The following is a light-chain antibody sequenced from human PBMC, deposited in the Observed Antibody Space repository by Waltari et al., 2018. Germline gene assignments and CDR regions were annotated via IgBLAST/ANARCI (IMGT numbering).Light chain of an antibody. CDR1: SSDVGGYNL. V-gene: IGLV2-14*01. CDR2: EVS. CDR3: TSYITTRGDWV. J-gene: IGLJ3*02. Sequence: QSALTQPASVSGSPGQSITISCTGTSSDVGGYNLVSWHQQHPGNAPKLIIYEVSNRPSGVSNRFAGSKTGTTASLTISGLQAEDEADYYCTSYITTRGDWVFGGGTKLTVL.